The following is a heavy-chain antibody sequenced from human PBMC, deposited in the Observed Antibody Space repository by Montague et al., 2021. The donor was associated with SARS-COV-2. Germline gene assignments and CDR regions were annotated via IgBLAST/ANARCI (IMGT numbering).Heavy chain of an antibody. D-gene: IGHD2-2*02. CDR1: GGSASGYY. CDR2: MYYTGTS. V-gene: IGHV4-59*02. CDR3: ARGLGYTSMFRFFDY. Sequence: SETLSLTCAISGGSASGYYCSWIRQPPGKGLEWIGYMYYTGTSNYNPSLKSRVSMSIDTSKNHFSLNLTSVAAADTAVYYCARGLGYTSMFRFFDYWGHGAQVTVSS. J-gene: IGHJ4*01.